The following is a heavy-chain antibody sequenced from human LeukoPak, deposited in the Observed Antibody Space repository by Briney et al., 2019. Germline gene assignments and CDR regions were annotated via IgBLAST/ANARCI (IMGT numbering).Heavy chain of an antibody. J-gene: IGHJ6*03. CDR3: ARSPLDYGDYVSMDV. Sequence: ASVKVSCKASGYTFTSYGISWVRQAPGQGLEWMGWISAYNGNTNYAQKLQGRVTMTTDTSTSTAYMELRSLRSDDTAVYYCARSPLDYGDYVSMDVWGKGTTVTVSS. CDR1: GYTFTSYG. CDR2: ISAYNGNT. V-gene: IGHV1-18*01. D-gene: IGHD4-17*01.